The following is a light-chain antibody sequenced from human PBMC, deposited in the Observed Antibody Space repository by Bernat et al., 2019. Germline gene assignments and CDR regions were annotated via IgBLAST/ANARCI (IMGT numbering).Light chain of an antibody. CDR2: RAS. CDR3: QQFSSYWKT. Sequence: DIQMTQSPSTLSASVGDRVTITCRASQSISTWLAWYQQKPGKAPKLLIDRASTLEDGAPSRFSGNGSGTEFTLTLSSLQPDDFATYYCQQFSSYWKTFGQGTKVEIK. J-gene: IGKJ1*01. V-gene: IGKV1-5*03. CDR1: QSISTW.